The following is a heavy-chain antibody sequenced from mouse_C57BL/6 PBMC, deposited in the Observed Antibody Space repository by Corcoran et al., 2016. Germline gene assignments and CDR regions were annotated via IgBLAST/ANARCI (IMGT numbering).Heavy chain of an antibody. CDR1: GYTFTDYY. V-gene: IGHV1-26*01. CDR2: INPNNGGT. D-gene: IGHD2-3*01. Sequence: EVQLQQSGPELVKPGASVKISCKDSGYTFTDYYMNWVKQSHGKSLEWIGDINPNNGGTSYNQKFKGKATLTVDKSSSTAYMELRSLTSEDSAVYYCARGGYSYYFSMDYWAQGTSVTVSS. CDR3: ARGGYSYYFSMDY. J-gene: IGHJ4*01.